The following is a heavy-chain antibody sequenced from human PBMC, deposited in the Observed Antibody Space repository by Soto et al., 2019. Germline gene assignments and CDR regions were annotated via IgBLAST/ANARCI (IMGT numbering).Heavy chain of an antibody. Sequence: VSVNVSCKASGYNLTSYDINWVRQATGQGLEWMGWMNPNSGNTGYAQKFQGRVTMTRNTSISTAYMELSSLRSEDTAVYYCARDDGEYYFDYWGQGTLVTVSS. CDR3: ARDDGEYYFDY. CDR2: MNPNSGNT. V-gene: IGHV1-8*01. CDR1: GYNLTSYD. J-gene: IGHJ4*02.